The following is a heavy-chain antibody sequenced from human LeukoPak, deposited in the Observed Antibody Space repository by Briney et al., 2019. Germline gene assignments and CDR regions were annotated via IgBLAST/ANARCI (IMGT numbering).Heavy chain of an antibody. Sequence: GSLRLSCAASGFTFSSYAMSWVRQAPGKGLEWVSAISGSGGSTYYADSVKGRFTISRDNSKNTLYLQMNSLRAEDTAVYYCAKTPGSIQLWFVDYWGQGTLVTVSS. D-gene: IGHD5-18*01. J-gene: IGHJ4*02. V-gene: IGHV3-23*01. CDR3: AKTPGSIQLWFVDY. CDR1: GFTFSSYA. CDR2: ISGSGGST.